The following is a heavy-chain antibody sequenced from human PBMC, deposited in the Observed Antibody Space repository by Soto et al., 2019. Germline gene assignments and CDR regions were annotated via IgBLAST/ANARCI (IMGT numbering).Heavy chain of an antibody. CDR2: INPSGGST. D-gene: IGHD7-27*01. CDR3: ASLANLDAFDI. Sequence: ASVKVSCKASGYTFTSYYMHWVRQAPGQGLEWMGIINPSGGSTSYAQKFQGRVTMTRDTSTSTVFMELSSLRSEDTAVYYCASLANLDAFDIWGQGTMVTVSS. J-gene: IGHJ3*02. V-gene: IGHV1-46*01. CDR1: GYTFTSYY.